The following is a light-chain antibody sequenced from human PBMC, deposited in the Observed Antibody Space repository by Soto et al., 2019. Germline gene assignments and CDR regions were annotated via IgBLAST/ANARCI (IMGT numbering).Light chain of an antibody. CDR2: GAS. CDR1: QTVTNNF. V-gene: IGKV3-20*01. Sequence: EIVVTQSPGTLSLSPGERATLSCRASQTVTNNFLAWYQQTPGQAPRLLIIGASSRATGIRDRFSGSWSVTDFSLTISSLEPEDFAVYYCQQYGSSPLFTVGPGIKVDFK. J-gene: IGKJ3*01. CDR3: QQYGSSPLFT.